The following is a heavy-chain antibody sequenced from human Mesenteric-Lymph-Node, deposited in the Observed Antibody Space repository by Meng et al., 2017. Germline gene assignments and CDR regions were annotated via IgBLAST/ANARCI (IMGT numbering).Heavy chain of an antibody. J-gene: IGHJ4*02. CDR2: IHHNGMT. D-gene: IGHD1-1*01. CDR3: ARVGRSVLGTGFFDY. CDR1: GGSISSGTYY. V-gene: IGHV4-61*10. Sequence: SETLSLTCTVSGGSISSGTYYWSWIRQPAGKGLEWIGYIHHNGMTNHNPSLTSGVIMSVDASKNQVSLKLMSVTAADTALYYCARVGRSVLGTGFFDYWGQGTLVTVSS.